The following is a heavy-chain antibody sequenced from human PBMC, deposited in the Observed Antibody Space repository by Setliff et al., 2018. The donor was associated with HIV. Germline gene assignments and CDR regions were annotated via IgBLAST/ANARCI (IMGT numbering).Heavy chain of an antibody. Sequence: ASVKVSCKASGYTATSYYMHWVRQAPGQGLEWMGIINPNNNSTNYAQKLQGRVTMTADTSTSTAYMELRSLRSDDTAVYYCARHASTWYYDTSGPHFDYWGQGTLVTVSS. V-gene: IGHV1-46*01. D-gene: IGHD3-22*01. CDR1: GYTATSYY. CDR2: INPNNNST. J-gene: IGHJ4*02. CDR3: ARHASTWYYDTSGPHFDY.